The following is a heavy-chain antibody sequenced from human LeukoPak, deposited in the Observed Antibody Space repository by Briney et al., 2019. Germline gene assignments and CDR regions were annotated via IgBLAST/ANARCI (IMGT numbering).Heavy chain of an antibody. V-gene: IGHV3-7*01. Sequence: GGSLRLSCVASGFIIGSYWMSWVRQAPGKGLEWVANIRQDGSEKYYVDSVKGRLTVSRDNAKNSLYLQMNNLTAADTAIYYCARAGYYGDDAFDLWGQGTRVTVSS. D-gene: IGHD2/OR15-2a*01. J-gene: IGHJ3*01. CDR3: ARAGYYGDDAFDL. CDR2: IRQDGSEK. CDR1: GFIIGSYW.